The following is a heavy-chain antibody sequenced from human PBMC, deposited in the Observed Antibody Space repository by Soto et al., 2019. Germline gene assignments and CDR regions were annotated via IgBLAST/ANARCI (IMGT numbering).Heavy chain of an antibody. CDR2: IPQSGST. Sequence: QVQLQESGPGLVKPSGTLFLTCAVSGDSISRGYSWRWVRQPPGKGLERIGEIPQSGSTNYNASLKSRVTVTVGKSKNEFSLKFSSVTAADTAVYYCAGACMTGRTLHYWGEGTLVTVSS. V-gene: IGHV4-4*02. D-gene: IGHD2-8*01. CDR1: GDSISRGYS. J-gene: IGHJ4*02. CDR3: AGACMTGRTLHY.